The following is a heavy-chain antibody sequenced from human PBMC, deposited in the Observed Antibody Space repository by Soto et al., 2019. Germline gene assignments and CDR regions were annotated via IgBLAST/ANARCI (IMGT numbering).Heavy chain of an antibody. D-gene: IGHD2-8*01. CDR1: GFTFSSYS. V-gene: IGHV3-48*01. Sequence: GGSLRLSCAASGFTFSSYSMNWVRQAPGKGLEWVSYISSSSSTIYYADSVKGRFTISRDNAKNSLYLQMNSLRAEDTAVYYCARGIVLMVYAIGAPDYWGQGTLVTVSS. CDR2: ISSSSSTI. J-gene: IGHJ4*02. CDR3: ARGIVLMVYAIGAPDY.